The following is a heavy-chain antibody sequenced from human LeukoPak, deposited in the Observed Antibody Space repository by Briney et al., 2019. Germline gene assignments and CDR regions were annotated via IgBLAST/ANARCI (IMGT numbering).Heavy chain of an antibody. CDR3: ARRSRQNWYFDL. CDR2: IYYSGST. J-gene: IGHJ2*01. CDR1: GGSISSYY. Sequence: SETLSLTCTVSGGSISSYYWSWIRQPPGKGLEWVGYIYYSGSTNYNPSLKSRVTISVDTSKNQISLKLNSVTAADTAVYYCARRSRQNWYFDLWDRGTLVTVSS. D-gene: IGHD1-26*01. V-gene: IGHV4-59*08.